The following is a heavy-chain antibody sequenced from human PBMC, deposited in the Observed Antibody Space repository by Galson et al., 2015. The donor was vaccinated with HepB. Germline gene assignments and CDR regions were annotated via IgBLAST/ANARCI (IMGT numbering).Heavy chain of an antibody. CDR2: MKSKADGGTA. Sequence: SLRLSCAASGFTFRNAWMTWVRQAPGKGLEWVGRMKSKADGGTANYSTPVKGRFTISRDDSKNTLFLEMKSLKTEDTAMYYCNTGDYLYFRSWGQGTLVTVSS. V-gene: IGHV3-15*01. CDR1: GFTFRNAW. CDR3: NTGDYLYFRS. J-gene: IGHJ4*02. D-gene: IGHD2/OR15-2a*01.